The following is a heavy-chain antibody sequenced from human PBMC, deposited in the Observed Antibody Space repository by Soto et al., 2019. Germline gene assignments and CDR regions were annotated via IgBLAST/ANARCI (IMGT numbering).Heavy chain of an antibody. CDR1: GYTFTSYG. D-gene: IGHD5-18*01. Sequence: QVQLVQSGAEVKKPGASVKVSCKASGYTFTSYGISWVRQAPGQGLEWMGWINAYNGNTKYAQKLQARVTMTTDTTPSTTYLELRGLRSDDTAVYYCARDQAMAQFDYWGQGTLVTVSS. CDR2: INAYNGNT. V-gene: IGHV1-18*01. J-gene: IGHJ4*02. CDR3: ARDQAMAQFDY.